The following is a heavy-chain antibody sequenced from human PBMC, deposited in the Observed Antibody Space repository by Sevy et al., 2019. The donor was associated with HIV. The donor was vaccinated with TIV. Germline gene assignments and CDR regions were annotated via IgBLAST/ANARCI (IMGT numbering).Heavy chain of an antibody. CDR1: GFTFSNYA. CDR2: ISSDGGRT. V-gene: IGHV3-64*02. J-gene: IGHJ6*02. D-gene: IGHD6-13*01. Sequence: GGSLRLSCAASGFTFSNYAIHWVRQAPGKRLQYVSGISSDGGRTYYEDSVKGRFTISRHNSKITLYLQMGRLRLEDMAVYYFVRGIRAPGKAYYYYGMDVWGQGTTVTVSS. CDR3: VRGIRAPGKAYYYYGMDV.